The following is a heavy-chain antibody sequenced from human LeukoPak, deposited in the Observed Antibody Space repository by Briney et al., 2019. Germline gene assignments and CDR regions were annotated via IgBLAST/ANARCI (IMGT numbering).Heavy chain of an antibody. V-gene: IGHV1-2*02. CDR3: ARPVLRYFDWQYFFDY. Sequence: ASVKVSCKGSGYTFGGFYMHWVRQAPGQGPEWMGWINPSNGDTNYAEKFQGRVTMTGDTSISTAYMELSSLRSDDTAIYYCARPVLRYFDWQYFFDYWGQGTLVTVSS. J-gene: IGHJ4*02. CDR1: GYTFGGFY. D-gene: IGHD3-9*01. CDR2: INPSNGDT.